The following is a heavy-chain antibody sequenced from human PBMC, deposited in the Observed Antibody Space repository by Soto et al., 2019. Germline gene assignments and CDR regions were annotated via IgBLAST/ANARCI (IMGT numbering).Heavy chain of an antibody. CDR3: ARLQYYYDSSGPSGAFDI. V-gene: IGHV1-18*04. J-gene: IGHJ3*02. Sequence: ASVKVSCKASGYTFTSYGISWVRQAPGQGLEWTGWVSAYNGNTNYAQKLQGRVTMTTDTSTSTAYMELRSLRSDDTAVYYCARLQYYYDSSGPSGAFDIWGQGTMVTVSS. CDR1: GYTFTSYG. D-gene: IGHD3-22*01. CDR2: VSAYNGNT.